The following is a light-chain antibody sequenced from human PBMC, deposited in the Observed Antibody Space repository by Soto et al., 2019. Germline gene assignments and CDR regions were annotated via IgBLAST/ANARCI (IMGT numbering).Light chain of an antibody. V-gene: IGLV1-40*01. J-gene: IGLJ2*01. Sequence: QPVLTQPPSVSGAPGQRVTISCTGSSSNIGAGYDVHWYQQLPGTAPKLLIYGNSNRPSGVPDRFSGSKSGTSASLAITGLQAEDEADYYCHSYDSSLSGLLFGGGTKLTVL. CDR1: SSNIGAGYD. CDR3: HSYDSSLSGLL. CDR2: GNS.